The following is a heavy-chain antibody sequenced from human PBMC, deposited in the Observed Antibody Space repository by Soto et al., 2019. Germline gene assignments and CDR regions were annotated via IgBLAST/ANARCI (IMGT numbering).Heavy chain of an antibody. CDR2: IYYSGST. CDR3: AASCVGCGGFNYYGMDV. J-gene: IGHJ6*02. Sequence: QVQLQESGPGLVKPSQTLSLTCTVSGGSISSGGYYWSWIRQHPGKGLEWIGYIYYSGSTYYNPSLKSRVTISVDTSKNQCSLKLSSVPAADTAVYYCAASCVGCGGFNYYGMDVWGQGTTVTVSS. V-gene: IGHV4-31*03. CDR1: GGSISSGGYY. D-gene: IGHD2-21*01.